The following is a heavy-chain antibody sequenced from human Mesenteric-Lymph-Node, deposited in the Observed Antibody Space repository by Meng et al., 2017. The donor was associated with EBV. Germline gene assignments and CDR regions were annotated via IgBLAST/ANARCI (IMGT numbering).Heavy chain of an antibody. D-gene: IGHD5-24*01. CDR2: ITPMFGTS. J-gene: IGHJ4*02. Sequence: VQSEVNVKELGSSWRVYCKSSGGSFTKYAFKWGRHAPGQGLEWMGEITPMFGTSTYAEKLQGRAIITADKALNTVYLDLISLTSEDTALYFCARGDRWLKPDYWGQGTLVTVSS. CDR3: ARGDRWLKPDY. CDR1: GGSFTKYA. V-gene: IGHV1-69*06.